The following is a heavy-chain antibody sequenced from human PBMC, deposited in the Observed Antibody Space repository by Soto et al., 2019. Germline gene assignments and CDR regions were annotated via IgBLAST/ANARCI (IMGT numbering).Heavy chain of an antibody. D-gene: IGHD2-15*01. CDR2: IWYDGSNK. Sequence: GGSLRLSCAASGFTFSSYGMHWVRQAPGKGLEWVAVIWYDGSNKYYADSVKGRFTISRDNSKNTLYLQMNSLRAEDTAVYYCARSPIVVVVAATDGMDVWGQGTTVTVSS. V-gene: IGHV3-33*01. CDR3: ARSPIVVVVAATDGMDV. CDR1: GFTFSSYG. J-gene: IGHJ6*02.